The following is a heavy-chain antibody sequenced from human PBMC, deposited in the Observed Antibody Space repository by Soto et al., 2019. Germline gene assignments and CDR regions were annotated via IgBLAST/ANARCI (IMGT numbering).Heavy chain of an antibody. J-gene: IGHJ3*02. CDR3: ARAGSSGWYSDAFDI. CDR2: IYSGGST. CDR1: GFTVSSNY. Sequence: GGSLRLSRAASGFTVSSNYMSWVRQAPGKGLEWVSVIYSGGSTYYADSVKGRFTISRHNSKNTLYLQMNSLRAEDTAVYYCARAGSSGWYSDAFDIWGQGTMVTVSS. D-gene: IGHD6-19*01. V-gene: IGHV3-53*04.